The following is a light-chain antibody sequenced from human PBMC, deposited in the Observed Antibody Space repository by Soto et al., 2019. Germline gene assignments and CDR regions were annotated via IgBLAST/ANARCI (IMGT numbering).Light chain of an antibody. CDR1: QSISSW. J-gene: IGKJ1*01. Sequence: DIQMTQSPSTLSASVGDRVAITGRASQSISSWLAWHQQKPGKAPKLLISKASTLQSGVPSRFSGSGSGTEFTLTISSLQPDDFATYYCQQYNSYRAFGQGTKVDIK. CDR2: KAS. V-gene: IGKV1-5*03. CDR3: QQYNSYRA.